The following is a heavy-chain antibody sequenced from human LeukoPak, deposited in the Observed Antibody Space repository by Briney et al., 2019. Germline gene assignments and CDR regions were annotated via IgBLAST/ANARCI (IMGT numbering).Heavy chain of an antibody. V-gene: IGHV4-59*01. D-gene: IGHD3-16*01. CDR2: MFDTERT. CDR3: ARILSYESYFYYYMDV. CDR1: GGSMTHYY. J-gene: IGHJ6*03. Sequence: SETLSLTCPVSGGSMTHYYWTWIRQPPATGLEWIGYMFDTERTYHNPPLKRRGNISLDTSKSQCSLKMTSVAAADTAVYYCARILSYESYFYYYMDVWGKGTTVTISS.